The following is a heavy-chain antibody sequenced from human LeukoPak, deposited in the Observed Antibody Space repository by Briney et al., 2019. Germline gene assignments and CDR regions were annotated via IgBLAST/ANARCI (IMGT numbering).Heavy chain of an antibody. Sequence: QPGGSLRLSYAASGFTFSRYGMHWVRQAPGKGLEWVAFIRYDGSNKYHVDSVKGRFSISRDNSKNTLYLQMNSLRAEDTAVYYCAKSRGEQLYFRDSDYWGQGILVTVSS. V-gene: IGHV3-30*02. CDR1: GFTFSRYG. CDR2: IRYDGSNK. CDR3: AKSRGEQLYFRDSDY. J-gene: IGHJ4*02. D-gene: IGHD1-26*01.